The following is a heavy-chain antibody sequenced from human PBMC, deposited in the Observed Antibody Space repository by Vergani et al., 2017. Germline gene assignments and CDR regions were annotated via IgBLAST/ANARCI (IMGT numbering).Heavy chain of an antibody. V-gene: IGHV1-69*01. J-gene: IGHJ3*02. CDR3: ATLXAVAGTDDAFDPDVAFDI. CDR1: GGTFSSYA. CDR2: IIPIFGTA. Sequence: QVQLVQSGAEVKKPGSSVKVSCKASGGTFSSYAISWVRQAPGQGLEWMGGIIPIFGTANYEQKFQGRVTITADESTSTADMELSSLRSEDTAVYYCATLXAVAGTDDAFDPDVAFDIWGQGTMVTVSS. D-gene: IGHD6-19*01.